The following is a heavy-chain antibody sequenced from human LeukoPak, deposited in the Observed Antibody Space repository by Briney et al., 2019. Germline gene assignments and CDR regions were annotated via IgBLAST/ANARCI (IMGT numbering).Heavy chain of an antibody. CDR1: GFTFDDYA. Sequence: PGRSLRLSCAASGFTFDDYAMHWVRQAPGKGLEWVSGISWNSGSIGYADSVKGRFTISRDNAKNSLYLRMNSLRAEDTALYYCAKGPYYYGSGSRLMGYFDYWGQGTLVTVSS. V-gene: IGHV3-9*01. CDR3: AKGPYYYGSGSRLMGYFDY. D-gene: IGHD3-10*01. CDR2: ISWNSGSI. J-gene: IGHJ4*02.